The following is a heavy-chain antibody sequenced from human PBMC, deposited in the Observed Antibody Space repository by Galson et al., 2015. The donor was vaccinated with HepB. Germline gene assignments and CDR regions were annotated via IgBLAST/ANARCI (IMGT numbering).Heavy chain of an antibody. CDR3: ARGASGVKAMVSYYYYYMDV. D-gene: IGHD5-18*01. V-gene: IGHV1-69*13. CDR2: IIPIFGTA. CDR1: GGTFSSYA. J-gene: IGHJ6*03. Sequence: SVKVSCKASGGTFSSYAISWVRQAPGQGLEWMGGIIPIFGTANYAQKFQGRVTITADESTSTAYMELSSLRSEDTAVYYCARGASGVKAMVSYYYYYMDVWGKGTTVTVSS.